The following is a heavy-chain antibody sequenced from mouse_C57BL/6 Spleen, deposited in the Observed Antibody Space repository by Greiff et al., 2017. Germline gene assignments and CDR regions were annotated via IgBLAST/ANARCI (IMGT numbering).Heavy chain of an antibody. D-gene: IGHD2-3*01. V-gene: IGHV1-7*01. CDR1: GYTFTSYW. CDR2: INPSSGYT. J-gene: IGHJ4*01. CDR3: ARTVYDGYYVGAMDY. Sequence: QIHVKQSGAELAKPGASVKLSCKASGYTFTSYWMHWVKQRPGQGLEWIGYINPSSGYTKYNQKFKDKATLTADKSSSTAYMQLSSLTYEDSAVYYCARTVYDGYYVGAMDYWGQGTSVTVSS.